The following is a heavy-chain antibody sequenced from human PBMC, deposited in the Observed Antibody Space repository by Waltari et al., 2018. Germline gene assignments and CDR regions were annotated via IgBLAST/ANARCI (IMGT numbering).Heavy chain of an antibody. V-gene: IGHV5-51*01. D-gene: IGHD4-17*01. CDR3: ARQITVAYYFDY. J-gene: IGHJ4*02. CDR2: IYPCDSYA. CDR1: GYSFTSYW. Sequence: EVQLVQSGAEVKKPGESLKISCKGSGYSFTSYWIGWVRQMPGKVLEWRGIIYPCDSYARFSPSFQGQVTISADKSISTAYLQWSSLKASDTAMYYWARQITVAYYFDYWGQGTLVTVSS.